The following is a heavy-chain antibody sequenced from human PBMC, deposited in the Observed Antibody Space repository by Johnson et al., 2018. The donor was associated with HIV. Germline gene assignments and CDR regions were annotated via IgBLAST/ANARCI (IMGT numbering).Heavy chain of an antibody. Sequence: VQLVESGGGVVQPGRSLRLSCAASGFTFSSYGMHWVRQAPGKGLEWVAVIWYDGSNKYYADSVKGRFTISRDNAKNSLYLQMNSLRAEDTALYYCARDQYSTSDDDAFEIWGQGTMVTVSS. CDR1: GFTFSSYG. D-gene: IGHD6-6*01. V-gene: IGHV3-33*01. CDR2: IWYDGSNK. J-gene: IGHJ3*02. CDR3: ARDQYSTSDDDAFEI.